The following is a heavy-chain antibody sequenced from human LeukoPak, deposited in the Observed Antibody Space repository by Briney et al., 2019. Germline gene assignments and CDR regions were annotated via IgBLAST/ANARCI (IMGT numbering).Heavy chain of an antibody. CDR2: ISWNSGSI. J-gene: IGHJ4*02. CDR1: GFTFDDYG. V-gene: IGHV3-9*01. D-gene: IGHD1-26*01. Sequence: GGSLRLSCAASGFTFDDYGMSWVRQAPGKGLEWVSGISWNSGSIGYADSVKGRFTISRDNAKNSLYLQMNSLRAEDTALYYCAKDGRYSGGGPDYWGQGTLVTVSS. CDR3: AKDGRYSGGGPDY.